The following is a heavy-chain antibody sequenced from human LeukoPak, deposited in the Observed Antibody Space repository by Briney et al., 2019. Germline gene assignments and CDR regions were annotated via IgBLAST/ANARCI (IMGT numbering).Heavy chain of an antibody. D-gene: IGHD3-10*01. CDR2: ISRNSAT. V-gene: IGHV3-23*01. CDR1: GITFTNAW. Sequence: PGGSLRLSCAASGITFTNAWMSWVRQAPGKGPEWVSTISRNSATWYADSVMGRFTISRDNSKSTLYLQMNSLRGEDTALYYCADFGSGSYIFDYWGQGSLVTVSS. J-gene: IGHJ4*02. CDR3: ADFGSGSYIFDY.